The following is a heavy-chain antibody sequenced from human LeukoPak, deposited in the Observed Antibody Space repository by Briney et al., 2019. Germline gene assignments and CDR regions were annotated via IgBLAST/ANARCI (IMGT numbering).Heavy chain of an antibody. D-gene: IGHD2-15*01. CDR1: GGSFSGYY. CDR2: INHSGST. J-gene: IGHJ6*02. Sequence: SETLSLTCAVYGGSFSGYYWSWIRQPPGKGLEWIGEINHSGSTNYNPSLKSRVTISVDTSKNQFSLKLSSVTAADTAVYYCAGATGVGYGMDVWGQGTTVTVSS. V-gene: IGHV4-34*01. CDR3: AGATGVGYGMDV.